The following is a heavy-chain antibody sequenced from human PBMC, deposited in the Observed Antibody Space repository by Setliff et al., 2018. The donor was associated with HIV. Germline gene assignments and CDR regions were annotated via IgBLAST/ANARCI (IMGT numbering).Heavy chain of an antibody. CDR1: GGPFSGYY. J-gene: IGHJ4*02. CDR2: IIHSGGT. V-gene: IGHV4-34*01. D-gene: IGHD2-15*01. CDR3: ARGGLGVVGAIDY. Sequence: TSETLSLTCAVYGGPFSGYYWTWIRQPPGRGLEWIGEIIHSGGTNYNRSLKSRVTISVDTSKNQFSLNLSSVTAADTAVYYCARGGLGVVGAIDYWSQGTLVTVSS.